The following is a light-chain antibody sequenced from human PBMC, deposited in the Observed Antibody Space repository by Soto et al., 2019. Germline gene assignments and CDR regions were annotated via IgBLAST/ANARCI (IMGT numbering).Light chain of an antibody. Sequence: EIVMTQSPATLSVSPGERATLSCRASQSVSINLAWYQQKPGHAPRLLIYGASTRATDIPARFSGSGSGTEFTLTISRLQSEDVAVYYCQQYKSWPPWAFGQGTKVEI. CDR3: QQYKSWPPWA. V-gene: IGKV3-15*01. CDR1: QSVSIN. CDR2: GAS. J-gene: IGKJ1*01.